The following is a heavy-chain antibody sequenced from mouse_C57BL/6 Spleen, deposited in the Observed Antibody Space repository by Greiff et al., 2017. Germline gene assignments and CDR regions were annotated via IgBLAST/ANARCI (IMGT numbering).Heavy chain of an antibody. CDR2: IWSGGST. CDR3: AAGGLRRQGDAMDY. V-gene: IGHV2-2*01. CDR1: GFSFTSYG. Sequence: VQLQQSGPGLVQPSQSLSIPCTVPGFSFTSYGVHWVRQSPGKGLEWLGVIWSGGSTDYNAAFISRLSISKDNSKSQVFFKMNSLQADDTAIYYCAAGGLRRQGDAMDYWGQGTSVTVSS. J-gene: IGHJ4*01. D-gene: IGHD2-4*01.